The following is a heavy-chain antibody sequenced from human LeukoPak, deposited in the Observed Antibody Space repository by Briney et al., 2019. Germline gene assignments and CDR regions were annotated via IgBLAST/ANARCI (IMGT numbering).Heavy chain of an antibody. Sequence: GGSLRLSCAASGCIFTNYFMSWVRQAPGKGLEWVASIKHDGSEKYYVDSVRGRFTISRDNTMNSLYLQMSSLRAEDTAVYYCATDRGWRTSGYYLYYFEYWGQGTLVTFSS. CDR3: ATDRGWRTSGYYLYYFEY. V-gene: IGHV3-7*01. CDR1: GCIFTNYF. J-gene: IGHJ4*02. D-gene: IGHD3-3*01. CDR2: IKHDGSEK.